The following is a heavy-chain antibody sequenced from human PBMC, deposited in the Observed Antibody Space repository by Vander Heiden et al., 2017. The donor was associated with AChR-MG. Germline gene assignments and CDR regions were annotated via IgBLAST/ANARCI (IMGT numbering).Heavy chain of an antibody. Sequence: QVQLQESGPGLVQPSETLSPTCTVSGGPIRRFYWSWIPPPPGKGLEWIGYIYNSGSTNYNPSLKSRVTISLDTSKNQFSLKLTSVTPADTAVYYCARTVAVAGLVSPHFDYWGQGTLVSVSS. CDR3: ARTVAVAGLVSPHFDY. V-gene: IGHV4-59*08. CDR1: GGPIRRFY. CDR2: IYNSGST. D-gene: IGHD6-19*01. J-gene: IGHJ4*02.